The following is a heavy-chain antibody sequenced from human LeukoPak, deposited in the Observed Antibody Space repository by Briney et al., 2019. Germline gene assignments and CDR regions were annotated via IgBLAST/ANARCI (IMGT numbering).Heavy chain of an antibody. CDR2: IYCSGST. Sequence: SGTLSLTCTVSGGSISSYYWSWIRQPPGKGLEWIGYIYCSGSTNYNPSLTSRVTISVDTSKNQFSLKLSSVTAADTAVYYGASGPAFDIWGQGTMVTVSS. CDR1: GGSISSYY. V-gene: IGHV4-59*01. J-gene: IGHJ3*02. CDR3: ASGPAFDI.